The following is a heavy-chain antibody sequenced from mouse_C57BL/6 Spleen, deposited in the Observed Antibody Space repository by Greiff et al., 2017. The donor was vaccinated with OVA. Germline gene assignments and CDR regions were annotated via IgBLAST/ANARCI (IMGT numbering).Heavy chain of an antibody. Sequence: QVQLQQSGAELVRPGSSVKLSCKASGYTFTSYWMHWVKQRPIQGLEWIGNIDPSDSETHYNQKFKDKATLTVDKSSSTAYMQLSSLTSEDSAVYYCARRFPGDYEGYYAMDYWGQGTSVTVSS. CDR1: GYTFTSYW. J-gene: IGHJ4*01. CDR3: ARRFPGDYEGYYAMDY. CDR2: IDPSDSET. V-gene: IGHV1-52*01. D-gene: IGHD2-13*01.